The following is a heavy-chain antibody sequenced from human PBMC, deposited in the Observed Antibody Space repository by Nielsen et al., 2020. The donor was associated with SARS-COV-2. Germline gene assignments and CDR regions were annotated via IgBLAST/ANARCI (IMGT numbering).Heavy chain of an antibody. J-gene: IGHJ4*02. V-gene: IGHV1-58*01. Sequence: SVKVSCKASGFTFSSSAVQWVRQAPGQRLEWIGWIVVGTGNTDYAQKFQGRVTMTRDTSTSTVYMELSSLRSEDTAVYYCARDAAAGYFDYWGQGTLVTVSS. CDR3: ARDAAAGYFDY. CDR2: IVVGTGNT. CDR1: GFTFSSSA. D-gene: IGHD6-13*01.